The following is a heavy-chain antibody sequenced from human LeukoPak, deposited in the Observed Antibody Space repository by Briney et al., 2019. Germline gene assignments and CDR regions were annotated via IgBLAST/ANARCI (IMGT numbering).Heavy chain of an antibody. CDR3: ARSRNGYSSSWPYYFDY. Sequence: SETLSLNCTVSGGSISSGGYYWSWIRQHPGKGLEWIGYIYYSGSTYYNPSLKSRVTISVDTSKNQFSLKLSSVTAADTAVYYCARSRNGYSSSWPYYFDYWGQGTLVTVSS. J-gene: IGHJ4*02. D-gene: IGHD6-13*01. CDR1: GGSISSGGYY. V-gene: IGHV4-31*03. CDR2: IYYSGST.